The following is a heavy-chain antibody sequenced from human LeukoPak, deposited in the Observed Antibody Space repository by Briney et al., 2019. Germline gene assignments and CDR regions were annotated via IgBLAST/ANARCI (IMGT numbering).Heavy chain of an antibody. D-gene: IGHD3-3*01. CDR2: IYTSGST. V-gene: IGHV4-4*07. J-gene: IGHJ5*02. CDR1: GGSISSYY. CDR3: ARAGPNYDFWSGYFRANWFDP. Sequence: PSETLSLTCTVSGGSISSYYWSWIRQPAGKGLEWIGRIYTSGSTNYSPSLKSRVTMSVDTSKNQFSLKLSSVTAADTAVYYCARAGPNYDFWSGYFRANWFDPWGQGTLVTVSS.